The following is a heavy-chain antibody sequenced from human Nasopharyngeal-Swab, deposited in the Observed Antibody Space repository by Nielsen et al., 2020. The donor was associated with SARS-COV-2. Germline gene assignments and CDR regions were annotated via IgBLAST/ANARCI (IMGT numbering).Heavy chain of an antibody. D-gene: IGHD2-21*02. CDR1: GFTFRSYA. Sequence: GGSLRLSCAASGFTFRSYAISWVRQAPGQGLEWVSSISGSSAYIWYADSVKGRFTVSRDNAKNSLYLQMNNLRADDTAIYYCARTAAFCGGDCYSEYFQHWGQGTLVTVSS. V-gene: IGHV3-21*01. CDR2: ISGSSAYI. J-gene: IGHJ1*01. CDR3: ARTAAFCGGDCYSEYFQH.